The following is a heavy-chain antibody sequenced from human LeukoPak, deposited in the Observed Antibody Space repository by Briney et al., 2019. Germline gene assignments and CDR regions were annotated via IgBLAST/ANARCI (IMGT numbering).Heavy chain of an antibody. CDR2: INPNSGGT. CDR1: GYTFTGYY. V-gene: IGHV1-2*02. D-gene: IGHD6-13*01. J-gene: IGHJ4*02. Sequence: GASVKVSCKASGYTFTGYYMHWVRQAPGQGLEWMGWINPNSGGTNYAQKFQGRVTMTRNTSISTAYMELSSLRSEDTAVYYCARDPAALDYWGQGTLVTVSS. CDR3: ARDPAALDY.